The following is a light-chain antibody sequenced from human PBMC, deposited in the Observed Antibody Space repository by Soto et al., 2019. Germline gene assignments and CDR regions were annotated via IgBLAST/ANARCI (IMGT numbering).Light chain of an antibody. CDR3: QQYNKWPLFT. Sequence: RVMTQSPATLSVSPGERATLSCRASQSVGTNLAWYQQRPGQAPRLLIYGASTRATGIPARFSGSGSGTEFTLTISSLQSEDFALYYCQQYNKWPLFTFGPGTRVDIK. V-gene: IGKV3-15*01. CDR1: QSVGTN. J-gene: IGKJ3*01. CDR2: GAS.